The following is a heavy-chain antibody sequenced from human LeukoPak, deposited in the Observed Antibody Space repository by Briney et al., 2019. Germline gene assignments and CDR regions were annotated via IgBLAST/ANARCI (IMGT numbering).Heavy chain of an antibody. CDR2: IIPIFGTA. Sequence: SVKVSCKASGGTFSSYAISWVRQAPGQGLEWMGGIIPIFGTANYAQKFQGRVTITADESTSTAYMELSSLRSEDTAVYYCATDYYGSGSYTYMDVWGKGTTVTVSS. V-gene: IGHV1-69*01. CDR1: GGTFSSYA. CDR3: ATDYYGSGSYTYMDV. D-gene: IGHD3-10*01. J-gene: IGHJ6*03.